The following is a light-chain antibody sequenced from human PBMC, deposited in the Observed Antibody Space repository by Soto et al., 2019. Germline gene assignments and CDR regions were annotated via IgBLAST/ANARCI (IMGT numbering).Light chain of an antibody. V-gene: IGKV1-5*01. CDR1: QSINNR. CDR2: DAS. J-gene: IGKJ1*01. Sequence: IQMTQSPSTLSASIGDRVTITCRASQSINNRLAWYQQMPGKAPNLLIYDASSLESGVPSRFRGSGSETEFTLTISGLQPDDIATYYCQQFIDGWTFGQGTKVDIK. CDR3: QQFIDGWT.